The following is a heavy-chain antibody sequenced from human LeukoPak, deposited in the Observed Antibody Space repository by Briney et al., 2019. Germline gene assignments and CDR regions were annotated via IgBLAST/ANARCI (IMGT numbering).Heavy chain of an antibody. J-gene: IGHJ4*02. CDR1: GFTFSSHS. CDR2: LITTGGYT. Sequence: GGSLRLSCAASGFTFSSHSMTWVRQAPGKGLEGGSSLITTGGYTYYTDSVKGRFTISRDNSKNTMYLQMNSLRGEDTAVYYCARGDYGDLGGSLDCWGQGTLVTVSS. V-gene: IGHV3-23*01. CDR3: ARGDYGDLGGSLDC. D-gene: IGHD4-17*01.